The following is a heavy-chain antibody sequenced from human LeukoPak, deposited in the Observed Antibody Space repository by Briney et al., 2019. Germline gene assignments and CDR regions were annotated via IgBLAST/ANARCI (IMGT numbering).Heavy chain of an antibody. D-gene: IGHD3-10*01. CDR2: IKQDGSEK. CDR1: GFTFSSYW. V-gene: IGHV3-7*01. J-gene: IGHJ4*02. CDR3: ARGTPMGYYYGSGSLDY. Sequence: GGSLRLSCAASGFTFSSYWMSWVRQAPGKGLEWVANIKQDGSEKYYVDSVKGRFTISRDNAKNSLYLQMNSLRAEDTAVYYCARGTPMGYYYGSGSLDYWGQGTLVTVSS.